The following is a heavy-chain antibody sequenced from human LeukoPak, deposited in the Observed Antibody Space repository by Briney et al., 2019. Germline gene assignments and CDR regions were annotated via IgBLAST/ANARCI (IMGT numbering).Heavy chain of an antibody. J-gene: IGHJ3*01. Sequence: SETLSLTCTVSGGSISPYYWSWIRQPPGKGLEWIGFVYYTGSTNYSPSLKSRVTISVGTSKNQFSLKLRSVTAADTAVYYCARISSSNWYNERGAFDVWGQGTMVTVSS. CDR3: ARISSSNWYNERGAFDV. CDR2: VYYTGST. CDR1: GGSISPYY. D-gene: IGHD6-13*01. V-gene: IGHV4-59*01.